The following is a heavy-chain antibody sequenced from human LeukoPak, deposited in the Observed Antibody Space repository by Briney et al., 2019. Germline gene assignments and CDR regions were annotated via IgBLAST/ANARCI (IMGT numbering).Heavy chain of an antibody. J-gene: IGHJ4*02. CDR1: GYTFTTYG. CDR2: ISTYTGNA. D-gene: IGHD3-10*01. CDR3: ARGPNVLLWFGELLWEADY. V-gene: IGHV1-18*01. Sequence: ASVKVSCKASGYTFTTYGLSWVRRAPGQGLEWMGWISTYTGNAKYSQKLQDRVTMTTDTSTSTGYMESRGLTSDDTAVYYCARGPNVLLWFGELLWEADYWGQGTLVTVSS.